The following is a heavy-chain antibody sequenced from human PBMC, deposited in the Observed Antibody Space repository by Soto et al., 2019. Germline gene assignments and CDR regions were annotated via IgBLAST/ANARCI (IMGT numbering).Heavy chain of an antibody. CDR3: AKDSGGSWPYDAFDI. J-gene: IGHJ3*02. V-gene: IGHV3-30*18. Sequence: GGSLRLSCAASGFTFSSYGMHWVRQAPGKGLEWVAVISYDGSNKYYADSVKGRLTISRDNSKNTLYLQMNSLRAEDTAVYYCAKDSGGSWPYDAFDIWGQGTMVTVSS. D-gene: IGHD2-15*01. CDR1: GFTFSSYG. CDR2: ISYDGSNK.